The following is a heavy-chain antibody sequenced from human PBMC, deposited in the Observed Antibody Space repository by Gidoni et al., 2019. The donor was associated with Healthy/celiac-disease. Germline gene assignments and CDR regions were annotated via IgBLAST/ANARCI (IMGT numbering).Heavy chain of an antibody. CDR1: GGSISSGGYY. D-gene: IGHD3-22*01. J-gene: IGHJ4*02. Sequence: QVQLQESGPGLVKPSQTLSLTCTVSGGSISSGGYYWSWIRQHPGKGLEWIGYIYYSGSTYYNPSLKSRVTISVDTSKNQFSLKLSSVTAADTAVYYCARADDSSGYYSFVFDYWGQGTLVTVSS. V-gene: IGHV4-31*03. CDR3: ARADDSSGYYSFVFDY. CDR2: IYYSGST.